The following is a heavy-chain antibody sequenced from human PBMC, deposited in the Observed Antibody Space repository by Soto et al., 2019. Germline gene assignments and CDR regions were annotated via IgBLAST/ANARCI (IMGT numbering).Heavy chain of an antibody. V-gene: IGHV3-21*01. D-gene: IGHD3-22*01. CDR2: ISSSSSYI. CDR1: GFTFSSYS. Sequence: GGSLRLSCAASGFTFSSYSMNWVRQAPGKGLEWVSSISSSSSYIYYADSVKGRFTISRDNAKNSLYLQMNSLRAEDTAVYYCARYYYDSSGYYDPSASDYWGQGTLVTVSS. J-gene: IGHJ4*02. CDR3: ARYYYDSSGYYDPSASDY.